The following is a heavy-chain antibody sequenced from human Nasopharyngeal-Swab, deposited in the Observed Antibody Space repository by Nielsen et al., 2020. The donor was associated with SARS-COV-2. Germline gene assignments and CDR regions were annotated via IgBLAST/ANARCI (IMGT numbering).Heavy chain of an antibody. V-gene: IGHV1-2*06. J-gene: IGHJ4*02. CDR2: INPYSGGT. D-gene: IGHD2-21*02. CDR1: GYTFTDYY. CDR3: ARDYCGGDCFPDS. Sequence: ASVKVSCKASGYTFTDYYIHWVRQAPGQGLEWMGRINPYSGGTSYAQKFQGRVSMTRGTSLSTAYMELSRLRSDDTAVYYCARDYCGGDCFPDSWGQGTLVPVSS.